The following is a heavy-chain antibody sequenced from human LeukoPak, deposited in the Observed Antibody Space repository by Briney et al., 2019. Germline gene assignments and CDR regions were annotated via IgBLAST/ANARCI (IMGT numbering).Heavy chain of an antibody. D-gene: IGHD4-17*01. V-gene: IGHV3-23*01. CDR3: TKDPNGDYVGAFDP. CDR2: ITAGHYPT. J-gene: IGHJ5*02. CDR1: GFSFSSFA. Sequence: GGSLRLSCAAPGFSFSSFAMTWVRQAPGKGLEWVSSITAGHYPTYNTDSVKGRFTISRDNSKNTLYLQVNSLRADDTAVYYCTKDPNGDYVGAFDPWGQGTLVTVSS.